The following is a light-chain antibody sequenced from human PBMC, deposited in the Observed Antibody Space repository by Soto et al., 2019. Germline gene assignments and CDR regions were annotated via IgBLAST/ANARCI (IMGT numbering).Light chain of an antibody. CDR2: GAS. CDR1: QSVSSSY. Sequence: EIVLTQSPGTLSLSPVERATLSCRASQSVSSSYLARYQQKPGQAPRLLIYGASSRATGIPDRFSGSGSGTDFNLTLSRLEPEDFAVYYCQQYGSSPTTFGGGTKVDIK. J-gene: IGKJ4*01. CDR3: QQYGSSPTT. V-gene: IGKV3-20*01.